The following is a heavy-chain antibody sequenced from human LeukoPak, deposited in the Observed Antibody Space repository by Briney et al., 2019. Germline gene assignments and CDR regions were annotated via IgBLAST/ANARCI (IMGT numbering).Heavy chain of an antibody. CDR3: ARDYYDSSGYYYDHQRFDY. Sequence: GASVKVSFKASGYTFTSYYMHWVRQAPGQGLEWMGLINPSGGSTSYAQKFQGRVTMTRDTSTSTVYMELSSLRSEDTAVYYCARDYYDSSGYYYDHQRFDYWGQGTLVTVSS. V-gene: IGHV1-46*01. J-gene: IGHJ4*02. CDR2: INPSGGST. CDR1: GYTFTSYY. D-gene: IGHD3-22*01.